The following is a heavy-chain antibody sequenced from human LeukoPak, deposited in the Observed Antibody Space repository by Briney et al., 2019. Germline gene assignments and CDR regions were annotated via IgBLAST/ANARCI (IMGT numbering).Heavy chain of an antibody. CDR3: ASARDTSGYYS. CDR2: INPSGGST. Sequence: GASVKVSCKASGYTFTNYYMHWVRQAPGQGPEWMGIINPSGGSTSYAQKFQGRVAMTRDTSTSTVYMELSSLRSEDTAVYYCASARDTSGYYSWGQGTLVTVSS. D-gene: IGHD3-22*01. CDR1: GYTFTNYY. J-gene: IGHJ4*02. V-gene: IGHV1-46*01.